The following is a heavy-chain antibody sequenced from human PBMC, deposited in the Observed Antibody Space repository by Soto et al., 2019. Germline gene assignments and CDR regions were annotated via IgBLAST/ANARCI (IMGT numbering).Heavy chain of an antibody. D-gene: IGHD2-2*01. V-gene: IGHV1-3*01. CDR2: INAGNGNT. J-gene: IGHJ5*02. Sequence: ASMKVSCKASGYTFTSYAMHWVRQAPGQRLEWMGWINAGNGNTKYSQKFQGRVTITRDTSASTAYMELSSLRSEDTAVYYCARAGSSDIVVVPAAMWWGNWFDPWGQGTLVTVSS. CDR3: ARAGSSDIVVVPAAMWWGNWFDP. CDR1: GYTFTSYA.